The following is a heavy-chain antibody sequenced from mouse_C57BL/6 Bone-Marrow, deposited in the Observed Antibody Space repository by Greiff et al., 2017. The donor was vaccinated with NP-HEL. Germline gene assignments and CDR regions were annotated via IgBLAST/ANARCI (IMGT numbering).Heavy chain of an antibody. CDR2: IYPRSGNT. CDR3: AREGRYGSSGAWFAY. D-gene: IGHD1-1*01. CDR1: GYTFTSYG. V-gene: IGHV1-81*01. Sequence: VQLVESGAELARPGASVKLSCKASGYTFTSYGISWVKQRTGQGLEWIGEIYPRSGNTYYNEKFKGKATLTADKSSSTAYMELRSLTSEDSAVYFCAREGRYGSSGAWFAYWGQGTLVTVSA. J-gene: IGHJ3*01.